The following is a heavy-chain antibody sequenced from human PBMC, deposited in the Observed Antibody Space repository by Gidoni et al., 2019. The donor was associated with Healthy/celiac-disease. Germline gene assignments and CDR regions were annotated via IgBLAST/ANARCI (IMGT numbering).Heavy chain of an antibody. D-gene: IGHD3-10*01. Sequence: EVQLVESGGGLVQPGGSLRLSCAASGFTFSSYEMNWVRQAPGKGLEWVSYISSSGSTIYYADSVKGRFTISRDNAKNSLYLQMNSLGAEDTAVYYCARDPGREELLWFGELLLMGYGMDVWGQGTTVTVSS. J-gene: IGHJ6*02. CDR1: GFTFSSYE. CDR2: ISSSGSTI. V-gene: IGHV3-48*03. CDR3: ARDPGREELLWFGELLLMGYGMDV.